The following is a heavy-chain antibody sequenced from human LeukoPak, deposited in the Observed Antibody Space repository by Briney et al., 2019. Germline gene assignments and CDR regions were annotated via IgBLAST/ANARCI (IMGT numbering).Heavy chain of an antibody. V-gene: IGHV4-59*01. CDR2: IYYSGST. D-gene: IGHD2-2*01. CDR1: GGSISSYY. Sequence: SETLSLTCTVSGGSISSYYWSWIRQPPGKGLEWIGYIYYSGSTNYNPSLKSRVTISVDTSKNQFYLKLSSVPAADTAVYYCARDKGSIDPWGQGTLVTVSS. J-gene: IGHJ5*02. CDR3: ARDKGSIDP.